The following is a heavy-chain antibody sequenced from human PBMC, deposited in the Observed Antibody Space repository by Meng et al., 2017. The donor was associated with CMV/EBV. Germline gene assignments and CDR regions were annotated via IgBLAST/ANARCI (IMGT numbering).Heavy chain of an antibody. Sequence: SCKGSGYIFTTYWIGWVRQMPGKGLEWMGIIYAGDSDTRYSPSFEGQVTISVDKSIITAYLQWSSLKASDTAMYYCAREEPRGGYFDYWGQGTLVTVSS. CDR1: GYIFTTYW. J-gene: IGHJ4*02. CDR3: AREEPRGGYFDY. CDR2: IYAGDSDT. V-gene: IGHV5-51*01. D-gene: IGHD1-14*01.